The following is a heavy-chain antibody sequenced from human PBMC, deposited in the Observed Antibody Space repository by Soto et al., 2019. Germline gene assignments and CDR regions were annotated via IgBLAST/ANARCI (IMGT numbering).Heavy chain of an antibody. V-gene: IGHV3-7*01. CDR2: IKQDGSEK. J-gene: IGHJ6*02. Sequence: PGGSLRLSCAASGFTFSGFWMSWVRQSPGKGLDWVANIKQDGSEKYYVDSVKGRFTISRDNAKNSLYLQMNSLRAEDTAVYYCARDAEVRAVPLYYFGMDVWGQGTTVTVSS. D-gene: IGHD3-10*01. CDR1: GFTFSGFW. CDR3: ARDAEVRAVPLYYFGMDV.